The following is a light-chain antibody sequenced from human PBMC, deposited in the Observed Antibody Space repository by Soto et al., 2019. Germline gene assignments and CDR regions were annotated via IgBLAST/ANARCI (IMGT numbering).Light chain of an antibody. J-gene: IGKJ5*01. V-gene: IGKV1-5*01. Sequence: DIQMTQSPSTLSASLGDRVTITCRASQSISTWLAWYQQKPGKAPNLLIYDASTLESGVPSRFSGSGSGTEFTLTISSLQPEDFATYYCQQLNSYPPDFGQGTRLEIK. CDR3: QQLNSYPPD. CDR2: DAS. CDR1: QSISTW.